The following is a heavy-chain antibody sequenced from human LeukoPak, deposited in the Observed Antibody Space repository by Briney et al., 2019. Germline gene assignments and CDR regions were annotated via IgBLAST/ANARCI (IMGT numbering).Heavy chain of an antibody. CDR2: ISSSSSYI. CDR1: GFTFSSYA. D-gene: IGHD6-19*01. J-gene: IGHJ6*04. Sequence: PGGSLRLSCAAYGFTFSSYAMHWVRRAPGKGLEWVSSISSSSSYIYYADSVKGRFTISRDNAKNSLYLQMNSLRAEDMAVYYCARDPGGYSSGGELDVWGKGTTVTVSS. CDR3: ARDPGGYSSGGELDV. V-gene: IGHV3-21*01.